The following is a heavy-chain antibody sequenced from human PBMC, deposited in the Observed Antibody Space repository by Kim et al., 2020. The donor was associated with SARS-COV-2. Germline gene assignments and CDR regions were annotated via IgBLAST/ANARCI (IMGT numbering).Heavy chain of an antibody. CDR2: ISAYNGNT. J-gene: IGHJ6*04. Sequence: ASVKVSCKASGYTFTSYGISWVRQAPGQGLEWMGWISAYNGNTNYAQKLQGRVTMTTDTSTSTAYMELRSLRSDDTAVYYGASSNRYCSSTSCKWGRWYYYGMDVWGEGTTVTVSS. V-gene: IGHV1-18*01. CDR1: GYTFTSYG. CDR3: ASSNRYCSSTSCKWGRWYYYGMDV. D-gene: IGHD2-2*01.